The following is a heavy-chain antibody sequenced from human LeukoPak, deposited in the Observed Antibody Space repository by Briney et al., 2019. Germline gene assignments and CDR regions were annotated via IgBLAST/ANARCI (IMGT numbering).Heavy chain of an antibody. Sequence: GASVKVSCKASGYTFTSYGISWVRQAPGKGLEWMGWISAYIGNTNYAQKLQGRVTMTTDTSTSTAYMELRSLRSDDTAVYYCAGWANRGYYYGMDVWGQGTTVTVSS. CDR1: GYTFTSYG. V-gene: IGHV1-18*01. D-gene: IGHD1-14*01. J-gene: IGHJ6*02. CDR2: ISAYIGNT. CDR3: AGWANRGYYYGMDV.